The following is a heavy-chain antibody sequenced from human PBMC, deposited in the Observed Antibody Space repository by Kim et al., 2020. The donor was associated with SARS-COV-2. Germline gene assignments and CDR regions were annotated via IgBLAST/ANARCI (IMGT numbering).Heavy chain of an antibody. CDR3: AIPPGSPYYYYGMDV. J-gene: IGHJ6*02. CDR1: GFTFSSYS. CDR2: ISSSSSYI. Sequence: GGSLRLSCAASGFTFSSYSMNWVRQAPGKGLEWVSSISSSSSYIYYADSVKGRFTISRDNAKNSLYLQMNSLRAEDTAVYYCAIPPGSPYYYYGMDVWGQGTTVTVSS. D-gene: IGHD1-26*01. V-gene: IGHV3-21*01.